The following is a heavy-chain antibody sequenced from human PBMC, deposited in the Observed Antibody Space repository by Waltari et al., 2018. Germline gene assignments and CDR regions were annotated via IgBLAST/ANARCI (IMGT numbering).Heavy chain of an antibody. CDR2: IYHSGST. V-gene: IGHV4-38-2*01. Sequence: QVQLQESGPGLVKPSETLSLTCAVSGYSISSGYYWGWIRQPPGKGLEWIGSIYHSGSTYYNPSLKSRVTISVDTSKNQFSLKLSSVTAADTAVYYCARGYSGSDAFDIWGQGTMVTVSS. CDR3: ARGYSGSDAFDI. J-gene: IGHJ3*02. D-gene: IGHD1-26*01. CDR1: GYSISSGYY.